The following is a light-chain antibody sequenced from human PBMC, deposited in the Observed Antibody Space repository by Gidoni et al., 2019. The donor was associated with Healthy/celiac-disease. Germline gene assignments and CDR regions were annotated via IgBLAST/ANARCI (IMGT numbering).Light chain of an antibody. Sequence: IVMIQSPDSPLASLGESATISCKSSRSILYSSNNKNYLAWYQQKPGQPPKLLISWASTRETGVPDRFSGSGSGTDFTLTISSLQAEDVAVYYCQQYYSTPRTFGQGTKMEIK. J-gene: IGKJ1*01. CDR1: RSILYSSNNKNY. CDR3: QQYYSTPRT. CDR2: WAS. V-gene: IGKV4-1*01.